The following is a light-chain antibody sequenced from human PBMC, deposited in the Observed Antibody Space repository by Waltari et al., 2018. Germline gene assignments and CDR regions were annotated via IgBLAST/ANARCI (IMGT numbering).Light chain of an antibody. J-gene: IGKJ1*01. Sequence: VLTQSPATRSLSLRGSSTVSCRASQSVSRALAWYQQKPGQAPRLLIYGASTRATGIPDRFSGSGSGTDFSLTISRLEPDDFAVYYCQHYLRLPVTFGQGTTVEI. CDR2: GAS. CDR1: QSVSRA. V-gene: IGKV3-20*01. CDR3: QHYLRLPVT.